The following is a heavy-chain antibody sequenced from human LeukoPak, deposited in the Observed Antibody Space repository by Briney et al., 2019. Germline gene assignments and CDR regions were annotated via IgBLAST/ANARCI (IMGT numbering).Heavy chain of an antibody. CDR3: TKGLAVARYYFDY. J-gene: IGHJ4*02. CDR2: ISGSGGST. V-gene: IGHV3-23*01. CDR1: GFTLSSNA. D-gene: IGHD6-19*01. Sequence: GGSLRLSCAASGFTLSSNAMSWVRQAPGKGLEWVSAISGSGGSTYYADSVKGRFTISRDNSKNTLYLQMNSLRAEDTAVYYCTKGLAVARYYFDYWGQGTLVTVSS.